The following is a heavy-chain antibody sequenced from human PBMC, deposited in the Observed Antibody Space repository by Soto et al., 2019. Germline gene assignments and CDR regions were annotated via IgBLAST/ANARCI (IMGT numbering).Heavy chain of an antibody. V-gene: IGHV3-48*02. CDR1: GFTFSSYS. J-gene: IGHJ4*02. CDR2: ITSNSDTI. Sequence: EVQLVESGGDLVQPGGSLTLSCAASGFTFSSYSMIWVRQAPGKGLEWVSYITSNSDTIYYADSVKGRFTISRDNAKNSLYLQMNSLRDEDTAVYYCAGLGSGSARGQGTLVTVSS. CDR3: AGLGSGSA. D-gene: IGHD3-22*01.